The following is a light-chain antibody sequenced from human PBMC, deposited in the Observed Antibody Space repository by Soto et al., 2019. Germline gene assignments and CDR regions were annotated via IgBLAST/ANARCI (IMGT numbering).Light chain of an antibody. Sequence: EIVLTQSPATLSLSPGERATLSCRASPSVTSYLAWYQQKPGQAPRLLIYDTSNRATGIPDRFSGSGSGTDFTLTISRLEPEDFAVYYCQQYGSSGTFGQGTKVDIK. CDR3: QQYGSSGT. J-gene: IGKJ1*01. V-gene: IGKV3-20*01. CDR2: DTS. CDR1: PSVTSY.